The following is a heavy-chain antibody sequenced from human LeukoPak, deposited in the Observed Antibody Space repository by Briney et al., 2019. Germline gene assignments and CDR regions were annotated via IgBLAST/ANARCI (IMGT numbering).Heavy chain of an antibody. CDR1: GFTFSSYG. CDR2: IWYDGSNK. Sequence: PGGSLRLSCAASGFTFSSYGLHWVRQAPGKGLEWVAVIWYDGSNKYYPDSVKGRFTISRDDFKNTLYLQMNSLRAEDTAVYYCARDSGPLDTWGQGTLVTVSS. J-gene: IGHJ5*02. V-gene: IGHV3-33*01. D-gene: IGHD1-1*01. CDR3: ARDSGPLDT.